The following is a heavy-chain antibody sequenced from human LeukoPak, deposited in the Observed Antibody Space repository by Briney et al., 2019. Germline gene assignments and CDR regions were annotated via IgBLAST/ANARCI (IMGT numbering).Heavy chain of an antibody. V-gene: IGHV5-51*01. Sequence: GESLKISCKGSGYTFTNYWIGWVRQMPGRGLEWMGIINPGDSDTRYSPSFQGQVTISADKSISTAYLQWSSLKASDTAIYYCARWLGYCTGLGCYQPFDSWGQGTLVTISS. CDR2: INPGDSDT. J-gene: IGHJ4*02. CDR3: ARWLGYCTGLGCYQPFDS. CDR1: GYTFTNYW. D-gene: IGHD2-8*02.